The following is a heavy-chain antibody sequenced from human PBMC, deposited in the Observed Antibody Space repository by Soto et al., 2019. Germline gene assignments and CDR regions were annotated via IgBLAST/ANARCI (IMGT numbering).Heavy chain of an antibody. CDR1: GGTFSSYA. V-gene: IGHV1-69*13. D-gene: IGHD4-17*01. J-gene: IGHJ4*02. CDR2: IIPIFGTA. CDR3: ARDHDYGGNYGRFYRKYYFDY. Sequence: ASVKVSCKASGGTFSSYAISWVRQAPGQGLEWMGGIIPIFGTANYAQKFQGRVTITADESTSTAYMELSSLRSEDTAVYYCARDHDYGGNYGRFYRKYYFDYWGQGTLVTVSS.